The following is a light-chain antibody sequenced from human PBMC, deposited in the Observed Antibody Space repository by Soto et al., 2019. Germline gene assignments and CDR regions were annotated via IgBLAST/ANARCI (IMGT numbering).Light chain of an antibody. Sequence: QSVLTQPPSASGTRGQGVTISGSGSTSNIGSNYVYWYQQLPGTAPKLLIYRNNQRPSGVPDRFSGSKSGTSASLAISGLRSDDEADYFCATWDDSLNGFYVFGTGTKVTVL. CDR1: TSNIGSNY. CDR3: ATWDDSLNGFYV. J-gene: IGLJ1*01. V-gene: IGLV1-47*01. CDR2: RNN.